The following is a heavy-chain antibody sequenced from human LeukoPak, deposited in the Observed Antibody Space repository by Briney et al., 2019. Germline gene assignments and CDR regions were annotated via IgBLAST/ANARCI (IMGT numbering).Heavy chain of an antibody. Sequence: PGRSLRLSCAASGFTFSSYGMHWVRQAPGKGLEWVAVISYDGSNKYYADSVKGRFTISRDNSKNTLYLQMNSLRAEDTAVYYCARDWDSSSWSQFDYWGQGTLVTVSS. V-gene: IGHV3-30*03. CDR1: GFTFSSYG. D-gene: IGHD6-13*01. CDR2: ISYDGSNK. CDR3: ARDWDSSSWSQFDY. J-gene: IGHJ4*02.